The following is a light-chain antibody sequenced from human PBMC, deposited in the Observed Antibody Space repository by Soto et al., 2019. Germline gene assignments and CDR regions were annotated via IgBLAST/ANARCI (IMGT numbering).Light chain of an antibody. V-gene: IGKV3-20*01. CDR2: GTS. J-gene: IGKJ4*01. CDR3: QQYGGSPLT. Sequence: EIVLTQFPGTLSLSPGQRATLSCRASQILSSSSLAWYQQKPGQAPRLLIYGTSSRATGIPDRFSGSGSGTDFTLTISRLEPEDFAVYYCQQYGGSPLTFGGGTKVEV. CDR1: QILSSSS.